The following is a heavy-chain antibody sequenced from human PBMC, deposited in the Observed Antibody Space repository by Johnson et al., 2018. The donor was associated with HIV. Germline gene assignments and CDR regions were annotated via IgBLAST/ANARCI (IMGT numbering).Heavy chain of an antibody. CDR2: ISSRGSTI. CDR3: ARGFPRGGAFDI. Sequence: QVQLVESGGGVVRPGGSLRLSCAASGFTFSDYDMSWIRQAPGKGLEWVSSISSRGSTIYYADSVKGRFTISRDNAKNSLYLQMNSLRAEDTAVYYCARGFPRGGAFDIWGQGTMVTVSS. D-gene: IGHD2-15*01. CDR1: GFTFSDYD. V-gene: IGHV3-11*04. J-gene: IGHJ3*02.